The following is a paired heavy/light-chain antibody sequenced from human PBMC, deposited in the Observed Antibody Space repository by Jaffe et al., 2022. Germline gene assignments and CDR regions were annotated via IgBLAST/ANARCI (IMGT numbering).Light chain of an antibody. CDR1: QSVSSY. CDR3: QQRSNWPLT. CDR2: DAS. V-gene: IGKV3-11*01. Sequence: EIVLTQSPATLSLSPGERATLSCRASQSVSSYFAWYQQKPGQAPRLLIYDASNRATGIPARFSGSGSGTDFTLTISSLEPEDFAVYYCQQRSNWPLTFGGGTKVEIK. J-gene: IGKJ4*01.
Heavy chain of an antibody. J-gene: IGHJ4*02. V-gene: IGHV3-9*01. CDR3: ATMEQGGVDY. D-gene: IGHD1-1*01. Sequence: EVQLVESGGGLVQPGRSLRLSCAASGLTFDDYAMHWVRQAPGKGLEWVSGISWNSGNIGYADSVKGRFTISRDNGKNYLHLQMNSLRAEDTALYYCATMEQGGVDYWGQGTLVTVSS. CDR1: GLTFDDYA. CDR2: ISWNSGNI.